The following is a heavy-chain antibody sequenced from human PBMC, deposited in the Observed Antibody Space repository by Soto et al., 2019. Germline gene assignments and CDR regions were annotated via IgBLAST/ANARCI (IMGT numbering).Heavy chain of an antibody. J-gene: IGHJ5*02. D-gene: IGHD3-10*01. Sequence: QLHLVQSGAEVKKPGASVKVSCKASGYTFISYGINWVRQAPGQGLEWVGWISPYNGDATHAQKFQGRVTMTTDTSTCTAYMELRSLRSDDTAIYFCARGSSVSFGPLGNWFDPWGQGTLVTVSS. CDR1: GYTFISYG. CDR2: ISPYNGDA. CDR3: ARGSSVSFGPLGNWFDP. V-gene: IGHV1-18*01.